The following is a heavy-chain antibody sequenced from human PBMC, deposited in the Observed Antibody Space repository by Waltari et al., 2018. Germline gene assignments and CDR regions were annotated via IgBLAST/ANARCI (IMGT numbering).Heavy chain of an antibody. D-gene: IGHD2-2*01. Sequence: EVQLVQSGAEVKKPGESLKISCKGSGYSFTSYWIGWVGQMPGKGLEWMGIIYPGDSDTRYSPSFQGQVTISADKSISTAYLQWSSLKASDTAMYYCARILRGYCSSTSCYFDAFDIWGQGTMVTVSS. CDR3: ARILRGYCSSTSCYFDAFDI. V-gene: IGHV5-51*01. CDR1: GYSFTSYW. CDR2: IYPGDSDT. J-gene: IGHJ3*02.